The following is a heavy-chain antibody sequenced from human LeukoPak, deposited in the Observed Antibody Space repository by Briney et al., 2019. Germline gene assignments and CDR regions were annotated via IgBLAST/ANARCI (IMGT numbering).Heavy chain of an antibody. V-gene: IGHV4-39*07. CDR2: IYYSGST. CDR1: GGSISSSSYY. Sequence: SETLSLTCTVSGGSISSSSYYWGWIRQPPGKGLEWIGSIYYSGSTYYNPSLKSRVTISVDTSKNQFSLKLSSVTAADTAVYYCARDPPQDAFDIWGQGTMVTVSS. J-gene: IGHJ3*02. CDR3: ARDPPQDAFDI.